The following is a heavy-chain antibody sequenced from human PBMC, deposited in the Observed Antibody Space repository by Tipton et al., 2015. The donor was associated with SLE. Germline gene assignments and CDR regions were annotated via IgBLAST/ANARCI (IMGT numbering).Heavy chain of an antibody. Sequence: TLSLTCTVSGGSMSSNSYYWGWIRQPPGKGLEWIGSIYYSGSTYYNPSLKSRVTISVDTSKNQFSLKLTSVTAADTAVYYCARRMTAGSFDYWGQGTLVTVSS. D-gene: IGHD6-13*01. CDR2: IYYSGST. CDR1: GGSMSSNSYY. CDR3: ARRMTAGSFDY. V-gene: IGHV4-39*01. J-gene: IGHJ4*02.